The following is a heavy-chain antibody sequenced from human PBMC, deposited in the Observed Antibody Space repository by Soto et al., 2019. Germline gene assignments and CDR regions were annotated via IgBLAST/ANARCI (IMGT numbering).Heavy chain of an antibody. D-gene: IGHD4-17*01. V-gene: IGHV4-34*01. CDR2: INHSGST. Sequence: SETLSLTCAVYGGSFSGYYWSWIRQPPGKGLEWIGEINHSGSTNYNPSLKSRVTISVDTSKNQFSLKLSSVTAADTAVYYCARGFVTHDYGDYQGGYYFDYWGQGTLVPVSS. CDR3: ARGFVTHDYGDYQGGYYFDY. J-gene: IGHJ4*02. CDR1: GGSFSGYY.